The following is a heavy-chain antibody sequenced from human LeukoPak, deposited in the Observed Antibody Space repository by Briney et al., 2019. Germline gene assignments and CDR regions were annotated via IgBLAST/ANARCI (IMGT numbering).Heavy chain of an antibody. Sequence: GGSLRLSCAASGFTFTSYAMTWVRQAPGKGLEGVSLITGSGDSTYSADSVKGRFTISRDNSKNTLYLQMSSLRPEDTAVYYCAKDLHDFWSGYYFDYWGQGTLVTVSS. D-gene: IGHD3-3*01. CDR1: GFTFTSYA. CDR3: AKDLHDFWSGYYFDY. CDR2: ITGSGDST. J-gene: IGHJ4*02. V-gene: IGHV3-23*01.